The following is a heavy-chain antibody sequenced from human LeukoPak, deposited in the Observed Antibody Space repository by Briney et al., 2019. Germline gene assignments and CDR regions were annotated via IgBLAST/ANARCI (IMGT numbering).Heavy chain of an antibody. V-gene: IGHV3-23*01. J-gene: IGHJ4*02. CDR3: AKGHIDSEWLFFDS. Sequence: GGSLRLSCAASGFTFGNSWVHWVRQAPGKGLVLVSSIKSGGDNTYFIDSVKGRFSISRDNSKNTLYLQMSSLSAEDTAVYYCAKGHIDSEWLFFDSWGRGTLVTVSS. CDR2: IKSGGDNT. D-gene: IGHD2-21*01. CDR1: GFTFGNSW.